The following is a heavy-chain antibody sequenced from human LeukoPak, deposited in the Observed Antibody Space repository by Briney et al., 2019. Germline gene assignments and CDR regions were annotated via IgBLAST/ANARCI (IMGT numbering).Heavy chain of an antibody. Sequence: SETLSLTCTVSGGSISSYCWSWIRQPPGKGLEWIGNIYYSGGSTYYDPSLKSRVTISVDTSKNQFSLKLSSVTAADTAVYYCARRVYSGSYYWAFDIWGQGTMVTVSS. CDR1: GGSISSYC. CDR3: ARRVYSGSYYWAFDI. CDR2: IYYSGGST. V-gene: IGHV4-59*08. D-gene: IGHD1-26*01. J-gene: IGHJ3*02.